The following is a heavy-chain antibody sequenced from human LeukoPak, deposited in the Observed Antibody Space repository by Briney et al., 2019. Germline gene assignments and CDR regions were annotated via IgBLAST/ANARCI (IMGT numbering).Heavy chain of an antibody. V-gene: IGHV4-34*01. CDR2: INHSGST. CDR1: GGSFSGYY. D-gene: IGHD6-25*01. J-gene: IGHJ4*02. Sequence: SETLSLTCAVYGGSFSGYYWSWIRQPPGKGLEWIGEINHSGSTNYNPSLRSRVTISVDTSKNQFSLKLSSVTAADTAVYYCARWVGGPPDYWGQGTLVTVSS. CDR3: ARWVGGPPDY.